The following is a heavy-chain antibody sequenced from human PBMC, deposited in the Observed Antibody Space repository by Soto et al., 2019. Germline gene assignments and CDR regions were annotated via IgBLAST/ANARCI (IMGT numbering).Heavy chain of an antibody. CDR3: AREGVVVVPAAFDY. CDR2: IKQNGSEK. D-gene: IGHD2-2*01. Sequence: GGSLRLSCAASGFTFSSYWMSWVRQAPGKGLEWVANIKQNGSEKYYEDSVKGRFTISRDNAKNSLYLQMNSLRAEDTAVYYCAREGVVVVPAAFDYWGQGTLVTVSS. J-gene: IGHJ4*02. V-gene: IGHV3-7*01. CDR1: GFTFSSYW.